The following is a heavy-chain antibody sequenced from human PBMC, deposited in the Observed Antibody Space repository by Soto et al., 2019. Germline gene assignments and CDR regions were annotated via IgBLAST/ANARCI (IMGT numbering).Heavy chain of an antibody. Sequence: EVQLLESGGGLVQPGGSLRLSCAASGFTFSSYAMSWVRQAPGKGLERVSIISGSGDSTYYADSVKGRFTNSRDNSKNTPYLQMNSRRAEDTAVYYCAKRGSGTCFEYWGQGTLVTVSS. J-gene: IGHJ4*02. V-gene: IGHV3-23*01. D-gene: IGHD3-10*01. CDR3: AKRGSGTCFEY. CDR1: GFTFSSYA. CDR2: ISGSGDST.